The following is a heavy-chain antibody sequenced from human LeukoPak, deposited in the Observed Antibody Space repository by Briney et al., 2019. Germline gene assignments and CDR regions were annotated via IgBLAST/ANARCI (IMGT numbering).Heavy chain of an antibody. CDR3: ARDGGGCSGGSCYADY. Sequence: ASVKVSCKASGGTFSSYTISWVRQAPGQGLEWMGRIIPILGIANYAQKFQGRVTITADKSTSTAYMELSSLRSEDTAVYYCARDGGGCSGGSCYADYWGQGTLVTVSP. V-gene: IGHV1-69*04. CDR1: GGTFSSYT. D-gene: IGHD2-15*01. CDR2: IIPILGIA. J-gene: IGHJ4*02.